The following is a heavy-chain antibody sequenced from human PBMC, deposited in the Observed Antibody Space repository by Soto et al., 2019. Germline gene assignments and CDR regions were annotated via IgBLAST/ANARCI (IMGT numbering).Heavy chain of an antibody. CDR3: ARGRYYGSGPVSY. CDR1: GGSISSGDYY. D-gene: IGHD3-10*01. V-gene: IGHV4-30-4*01. CDR2: IYYSGST. Sequence: SETLSLTCTVSGGSISSGDYYWSWIRQPPGKGLEWIGYIYYSGSTYYNPSLKSRVTISVDMSKNQFSLKLSSVTAADTAVYYRARGRYYGSGPVSYWGQGTLVTVSS. J-gene: IGHJ4*02.